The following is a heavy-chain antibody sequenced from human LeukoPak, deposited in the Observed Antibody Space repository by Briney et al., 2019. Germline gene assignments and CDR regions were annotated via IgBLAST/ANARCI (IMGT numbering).Heavy chain of an antibody. CDR3: ARERSEGLSFDY. CDR2: IYSGGST. V-gene: IGHV3-53*01. CDR1: GFTVSRNY. Sequence: PGGSLRLSXAASGFTVSRNYMSWVRQAPGKGREWVSVIYSGGSTYYADSVKGRFTISRDTSKNTLYLQMNSLRAEDTAVYYCARERSEGLSFDYWGQGTLVTVSS. D-gene: IGHD3-16*01. J-gene: IGHJ4*02.